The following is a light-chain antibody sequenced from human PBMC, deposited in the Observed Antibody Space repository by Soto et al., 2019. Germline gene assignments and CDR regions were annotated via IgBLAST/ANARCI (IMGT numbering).Light chain of an antibody. CDR3: QQYNSYQGT. V-gene: IGKV1-5*01. J-gene: IGKJ1*01. CDR2: DAS. Sequence: DIQMTQSPSNLSASVGDRVTITCRASQSISSWLAWYQQKPGKAPKLLIYDASSLESGVPSRFSGSGSGTEFTLTISSLQPDDFATYYCQQYNSYQGTFGQGTKVEIK. CDR1: QSISSW.